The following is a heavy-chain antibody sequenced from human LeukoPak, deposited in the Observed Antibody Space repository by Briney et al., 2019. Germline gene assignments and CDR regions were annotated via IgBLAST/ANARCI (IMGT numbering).Heavy chain of an antibody. CDR2: IKQDGSEK. Sequence: HPGGSLRLSCAASGFTFSSYWMSWVRQAPGKGLEWVANIKQDGSEKYYVDSVKGRFTISRDNAKNSLYLQMNSLRVEDTGVYYCASWGEGALDNWGQGTLVTVSS. D-gene: IGHD1-26*01. V-gene: IGHV3-7*01. J-gene: IGHJ4*02. CDR3: ASWGEGALDN. CDR1: GFTFSSYW.